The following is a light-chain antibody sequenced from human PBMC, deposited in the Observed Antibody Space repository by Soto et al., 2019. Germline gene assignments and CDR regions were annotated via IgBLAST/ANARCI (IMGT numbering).Light chain of an antibody. V-gene: IGLV2-14*01. CDR2: EVN. CDR3: SSLSTTSTPIV. CDR1: SSDIGLYNY. J-gene: IGLJ1*01. Sequence: QSVLSQPASMSGFPGQSITIPCTGASSDIGLYNYVSWYQHHPGKAPKLLISEVNVRPSGLSDRFSASKAGNTASLTISGLQPEDEAYYYCSSLSTTSTPIVFGSGTKAPS.